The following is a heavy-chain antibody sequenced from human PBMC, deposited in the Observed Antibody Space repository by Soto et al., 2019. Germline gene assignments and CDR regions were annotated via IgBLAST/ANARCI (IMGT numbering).Heavy chain of an antibody. D-gene: IGHD1-26*01. J-gene: IGHJ6*02. CDR2: INDSGTT. V-gene: IGHV4-31*03. Sequence: TLSLTCSVPGGSFSSDSFIWSWVRQFPGKGLEWIGYINDSGTTYYNPSLRSRITMSVDTSKNQFSLNLSSVTAADTAVYYCARDHKWDGMDVWGQGTTVTVS. CDR3: ARDHKWDGMDV. CDR1: GGSFSSDSFI.